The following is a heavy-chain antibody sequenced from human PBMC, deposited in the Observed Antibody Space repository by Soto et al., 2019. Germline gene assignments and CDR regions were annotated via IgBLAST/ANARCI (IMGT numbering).Heavy chain of an antibody. CDR1: GGSITSSGYY. CDR3: ARRIRTQYCSSTSCSFDY. Sequence: SETLSLTCTVSGGSITSSGYYWAWIRQSPGKGLEWIGSIYYSGRTYYNPSLKSRVALSVDTPMNQFSLKLSSVTAADTAVYYCARRIRTQYCSSTSCSFDYWGQGTLVTVSS. J-gene: IGHJ4*02. CDR2: IYYSGRT. V-gene: IGHV4-39*01. D-gene: IGHD2-2*01.